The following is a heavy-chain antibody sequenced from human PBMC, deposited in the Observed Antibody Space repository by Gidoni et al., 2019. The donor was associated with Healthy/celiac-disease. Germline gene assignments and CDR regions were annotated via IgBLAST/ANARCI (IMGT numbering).Heavy chain of an antibody. CDR2: ISSSRSYI. J-gene: IGHJ5*02. CDR3: ARVHCSGGSCYSQVGWFDP. D-gene: IGHD2-15*01. CDR1: GFTFSSYS. V-gene: IGHV3-21*01. Sequence: EVQLVESGGGLVKPGGSLRLSCAASGFTFSSYSMHWVRQAPGKGLGWVSAISSSRSYIYYADSVKGRFTISRDNAKNSLYLQMNSLRAEDTAVYYCARVHCSGGSCYSQVGWFDPWGQGTLVTVSS.